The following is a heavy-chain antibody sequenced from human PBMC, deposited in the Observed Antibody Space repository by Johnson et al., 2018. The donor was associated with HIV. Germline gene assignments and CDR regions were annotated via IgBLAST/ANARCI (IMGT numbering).Heavy chain of an antibody. V-gene: IGHV3-74*02. CDR2: INSDGSST. CDR1: GFTFSSYW. CDR3: ARHNAFDI. J-gene: IGHJ3*02. Sequence: MLLVESGGGLVQPGGSLRLSCAASGFTFSSYWMHWVRQAPGKGLVLVSRINSDGSSTSYADSVKGRFTISRDNAKNTLYLQMNRLRAEDTAVYYCARHNAFDIWGQGTMVTVSS.